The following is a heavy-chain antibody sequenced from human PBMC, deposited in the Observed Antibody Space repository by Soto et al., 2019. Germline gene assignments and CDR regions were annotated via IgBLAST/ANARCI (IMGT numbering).Heavy chain of an antibody. CDR1: GFTVSSSY. D-gene: IGHD2-21*02. V-gene: IGHV3-53*01. Sequence: GSLRLSCNASGFTVSSSYMSWVRQAPGMGLEWVAVIESGGTAHYADSVKGRFTISRDNPNNIIYLQLHTLRAEDTAVYYCAKDLGPLKLLNYVFYGLDVWGQGTTVTVSS. J-gene: IGHJ6*02. CDR3: AKDLGPLKLLNYVFYGLDV. CDR2: IESGGTA.